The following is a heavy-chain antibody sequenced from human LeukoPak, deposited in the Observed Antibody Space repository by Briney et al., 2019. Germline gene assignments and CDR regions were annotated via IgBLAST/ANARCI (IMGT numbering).Heavy chain of an antibody. J-gene: IGHJ6*02. CDR1: GYSFTSYG. Sequence: GASVKISCKASGYSFTSYGISWVRQAPGQGLEWMGWTSADKGNTNFAWNLQDRVTMTTDTSTNTAYMELRSLRSDDTAVYYCARDYSSNSYYYYGMDVWGQGTTVTVSS. CDR2: TSADKGNT. CDR3: ARDYSSNSYYYYGMDV. D-gene: IGHD6-13*01. V-gene: IGHV1-18*04.